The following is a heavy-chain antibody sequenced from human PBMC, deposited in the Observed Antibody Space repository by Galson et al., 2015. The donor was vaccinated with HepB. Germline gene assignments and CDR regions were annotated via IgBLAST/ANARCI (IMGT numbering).Heavy chain of an antibody. CDR1: GFTFSTYW. CDR3: ERMSGSYYGNWFDP. V-gene: IGHV3-74*01. D-gene: IGHD1-26*01. J-gene: IGHJ5*02. Sequence: SLRLSCAASGFTFSTYWMHWVRQVPGKGLVWVSHINSDGSSTTYADSVKGRFTISRDNAKNTLYPQMNSLRGEDTAVYHCERMSGSYYGNWFDPWGQGTLVTVSS. CDR2: INSDGSST.